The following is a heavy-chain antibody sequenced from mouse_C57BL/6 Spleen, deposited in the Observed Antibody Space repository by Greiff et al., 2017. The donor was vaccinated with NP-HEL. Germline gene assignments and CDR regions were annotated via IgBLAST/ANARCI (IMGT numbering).Heavy chain of an antibody. J-gene: IGHJ1*03. CDR2: IYPGDGDT. CDR3: AREPRPGGYFDV. CDR1: GYAFSSSW. Sequence: QVQLKESGPELVKPGASVKISCKASGYAFSSSWMNWVKQRPGKGLEWIGRIYPGDGDTNYNGKFKGKATLTADKSSSTAYMQLSSLTSEDSAVYFCAREPRPGGYFDVWGTGTTVTVSS. D-gene: IGHD6-1*01. V-gene: IGHV1-82*01.